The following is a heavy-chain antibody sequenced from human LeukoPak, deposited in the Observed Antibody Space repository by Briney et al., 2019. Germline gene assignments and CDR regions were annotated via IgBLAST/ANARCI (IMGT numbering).Heavy chain of an antibody. CDR2: FDPEDGGT. Sequence: ASVKVSCKVSGYTLTELSMHWVRQAPGKGLEWMGGFDPEDGGTIYAQKFQGRVTMTEDTSTDTAYMELSSLRSEDTAVYYCARTPVVPAATHRDGMDVWGQGTTVTVSS. V-gene: IGHV1-24*01. CDR3: ARTPVVPAATHRDGMDV. J-gene: IGHJ6*02. D-gene: IGHD2-2*01. CDR1: GYTLTELS.